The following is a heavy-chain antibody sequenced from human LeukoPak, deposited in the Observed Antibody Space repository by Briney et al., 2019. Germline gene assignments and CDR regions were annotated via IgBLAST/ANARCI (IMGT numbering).Heavy chain of an antibody. Sequence: GGSLRLSCAASGFTFSSYGMHWVRQAPGKGLEWVAVIWYDGSNKHYADSVKGRFTISRDNSKNTLYLQMNSLRAEDTAVYYCARDNWDSYGYYYYGMDVWGQGTTVTVSS. CDR3: ARDNWDSYGYYYYGMDV. CDR2: IWYDGSNK. D-gene: IGHD5-18*01. J-gene: IGHJ6*02. V-gene: IGHV3-33*01. CDR1: GFTFSSYG.